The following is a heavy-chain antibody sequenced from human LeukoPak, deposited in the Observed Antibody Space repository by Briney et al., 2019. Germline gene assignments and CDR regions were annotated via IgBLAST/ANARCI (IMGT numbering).Heavy chain of an antibody. CDR2: IYYSGST. D-gene: IGHD2-2*02. CDR1: GGSISSHY. V-gene: IGHV4-59*11. Sequence: PSETLSLTCTVSGGSISSHYWSWIRQPPGKGLEWIGYIYYSGSTNYNPSLKSRVTISVDTSKNQFSLKLSSVTAADTAVYYCARRPRVVSAAIAPFDYWGQGTLVPVSS. J-gene: IGHJ4*02. CDR3: ARRPRVVSAAIAPFDY.